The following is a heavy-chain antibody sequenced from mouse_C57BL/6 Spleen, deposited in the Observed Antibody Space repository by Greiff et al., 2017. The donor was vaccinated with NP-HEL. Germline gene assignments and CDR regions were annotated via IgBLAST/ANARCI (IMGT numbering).Heavy chain of an antibody. CDR1: GYTFTDYY. D-gene: IGHD1-1*01. J-gene: IGHJ2*01. Sequence: VQLQQSGAELVRPGASVKLSCKASGYTFTDYYINWVKQRPGQGLEWIARIYPGSGNTYYNEKFKGKATLTAEKSSSTAYMQLSSLTSEDSAVYFCARAGIYYGSSYVDYRGQGTTLTVSS. V-gene: IGHV1-76*01. CDR3: ARAGIYYGSSYVDY. CDR2: IYPGSGNT.